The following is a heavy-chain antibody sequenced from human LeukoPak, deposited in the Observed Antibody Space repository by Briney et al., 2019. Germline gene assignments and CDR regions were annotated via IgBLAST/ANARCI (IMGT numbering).Heavy chain of an antibody. CDR3: ARDRYSGSYCGHY. V-gene: IGHV1-2*04. Sequence: ASVKVSCKASGYTFTGYYMHWVRQAPGQGLEWMGWINPNSGGTNYAQKFQGWVTMTRDTSISTAYMELSRLRSEDTAVYYCARDRYSGSYCGHYWGQGTLVTVSS. CDR2: INPNSGGT. J-gene: IGHJ4*02. CDR1: GYTFTGYY. D-gene: IGHD1-26*01.